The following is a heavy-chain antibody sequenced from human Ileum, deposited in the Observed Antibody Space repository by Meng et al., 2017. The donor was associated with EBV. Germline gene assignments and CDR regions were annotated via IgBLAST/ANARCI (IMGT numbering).Heavy chain of an antibody. CDR2: IYYSGST. J-gene: IGHJ4*02. Sequence: QGPLQESVRGLVKPSETRSLPCTVSGGSISSYYWSWIRQPPGKGLEWIGYIYYSGSTNYNPSLKSRVTISVDTSKNQFSLNLSSVTAADTAVYYCARGGWSLDYWGQGTLVTVSS. D-gene: IGHD2-15*01. CDR3: ARGGWSLDY. V-gene: IGHV4-59*08. CDR1: GGSISSYY.